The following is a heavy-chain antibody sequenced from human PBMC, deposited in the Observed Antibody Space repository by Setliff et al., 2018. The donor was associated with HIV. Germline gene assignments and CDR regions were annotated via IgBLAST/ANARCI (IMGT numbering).Heavy chain of an antibody. Sequence: KPSETLSLTCTVSGDSISTSPYSWGWIRQPPGKGLEWIGSIHYSGYTYYSPSLRTRVTISVDTSKNQFSLNLSSVTAADTAVYYCARATTTPIAGMLAPPPDYWGQGTLVTVSS. CDR2: IHYSGYT. D-gene: IGHD6-13*01. CDR1: GDSISTSPYS. J-gene: IGHJ4*02. CDR3: ARATTTPIAGMLAPPPDY. V-gene: IGHV4-39*07.